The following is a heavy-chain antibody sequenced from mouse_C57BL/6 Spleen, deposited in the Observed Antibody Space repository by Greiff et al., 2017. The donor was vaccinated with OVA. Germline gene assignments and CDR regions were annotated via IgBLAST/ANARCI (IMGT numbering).Heavy chain of an antibody. CDR3: ARTITTVVAPRFAY. Sequence: EVQRVESGGGLVQPGESLKLSCESNEYEFPSHDMSWVRKTPEKRLELVAAINSDGGSTYYPDTMERRFIISRDNTKKTLYLQMSSLRSEDTALYYCARTITTVVAPRFAYWGQGTLVTVSA. CDR2: INSDGGST. CDR1: EYEFPSHD. V-gene: IGHV5-2*01. J-gene: IGHJ3*01. D-gene: IGHD1-1*01.